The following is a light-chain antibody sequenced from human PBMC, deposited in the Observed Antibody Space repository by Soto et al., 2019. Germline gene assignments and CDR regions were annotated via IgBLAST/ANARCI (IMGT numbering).Light chain of an antibody. J-gene: IGKJ5*01. V-gene: IGKV3-20*01. CDR2: DTS. CDR3: QQYGTSEII. Sequence: IGMTQSASTLSVSQGERGSLSLTDSQSLTNSFIAWYQQKPGQAPRLLIYDTSSRASGIPDRFSGSGSGTDFTLTISRLETEDFALFYCQQYGTSEIIFGQGTRLEIK. CDR1: QSLTNSF.